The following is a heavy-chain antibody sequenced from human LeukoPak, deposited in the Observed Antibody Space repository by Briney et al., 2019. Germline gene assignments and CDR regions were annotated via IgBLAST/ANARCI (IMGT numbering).Heavy chain of an antibody. CDR3: ARDRDYDFWSGYYIGYYYYGMDV. CDR1: GFTVSSNY. V-gene: IGHV3-66*01. J-gene: IGHJ6*02. D-gene: IGHD3-3*01. CDR2: IYSGGST. Sequence: PGGSLRLSCAASGFTVSSNYMSWVRQAPGKGLEWVSVIYSGGSTYYADSVKGRFTISRDNAKNTLYLQMNSLRAEDTAVYYCARDRDYDFWSGYYIGYYYYGMDVWGQGTTVTVSS.